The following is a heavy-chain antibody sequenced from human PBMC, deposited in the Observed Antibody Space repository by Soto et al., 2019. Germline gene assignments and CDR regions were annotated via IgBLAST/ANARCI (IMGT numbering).Heavy chain of an antibody. V-gene: IGHV3-23*01. CDR1: GFTFSGYA. D-gene: IGHD3-22*01. J-gene: IGHJ4*02. Sequence: EVQLLESGGGLVQPGGSLRLSWAASGFTFSGYAMNWVPQAPGRGRGWVSTISGSAYSPYYADSVKGQFTISRDNSKNTLYLQMNSLRAEDTAVYYCAKGIFDTSGSNFDYWGQGTLVTVSS. CDR3: AKGIFDTSGSNFDY. CDR2: ISGSAYSP.